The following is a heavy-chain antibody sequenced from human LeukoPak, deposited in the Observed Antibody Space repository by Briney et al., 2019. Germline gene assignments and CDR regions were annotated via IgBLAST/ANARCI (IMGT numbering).Heavy chain of an antibody. Sequence: SETLSLTCTVSGGSISSYYWSWIRQPAGKGLEWIGRIYTSGSTNYNPSLKSRVTMSVDTSKNQFSLKLSSVTAADTAVYYCAGVYYDFWSGSTDAFDIWGQGTMVTVSS. J-gene: IGHJ3*02. D-gene: IGHD3-3*01. CDR1: GGSISSYY. V-gene: IGHV4-4*07. CDR2: IYTSGST. CDR3: AGVYYDFWSGSTDAFDI.